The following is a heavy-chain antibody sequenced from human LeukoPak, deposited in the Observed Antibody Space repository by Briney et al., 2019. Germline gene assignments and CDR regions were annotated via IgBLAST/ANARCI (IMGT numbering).Heavy chain of an antibody. V-gene: IGHV1-18*01. Sequence: ASVKVSCKASGCTFTSYGISWVRQAPGQGLEWMGWISAYNGNTNYAQKLQGRVTMTTDTSTSTAYMELRSLRSDDTAVYYCARDNRRYSSGWYNAFDIWGQGTMVTVSS. CDR3: ARDNRRYSSGWYNAFDI. CDR1: GCTFTSYG. D-gene: IGHD6-19*01. J-gene: IGHJ3*02. CDR2: ISAYNGNT.